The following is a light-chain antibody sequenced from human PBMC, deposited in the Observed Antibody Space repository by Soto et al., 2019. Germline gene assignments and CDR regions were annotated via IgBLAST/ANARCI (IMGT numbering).Light chain of an antibody. CDR2: DAS. V-gene: IGKV1-5*01. CDR3: QQYNIYSRT. J-gene: IGKJ1*01. CDR1: QSISSW. Sequence: DIQMTQSPSTLSASVGDRVTITCRASQSISSWLAWYQQKPGKAPKLLIYDASSMESGVPSRFSGSGSETEFTLTISSLQPDDFAAYYCQQYNIYSRTFGQGTKVEIK.